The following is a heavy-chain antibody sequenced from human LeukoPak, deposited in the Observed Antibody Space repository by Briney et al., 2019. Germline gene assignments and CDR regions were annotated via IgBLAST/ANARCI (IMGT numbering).Heavy chain of an antibody. D-gene: IGHD3-22*01. Sequence: PGGSLRLSCAASGFTFSSYEMNWVRQAPGKGLEWVSYIDSGRGSSTNYADSVKGRFTISRDNSRNTLYLQMNSLRPEDTAVYYCARDPRGPTGYDSSGRDTFDYWGQGTLVTVSS. CDR3: ARDPRGPTGYDSSGRDTFDY. CDR2: IDSGRGSST. V-gene: IGHV3-48*03. J-gene: IGHJ4*02. CDR1: GFTFSSYE.